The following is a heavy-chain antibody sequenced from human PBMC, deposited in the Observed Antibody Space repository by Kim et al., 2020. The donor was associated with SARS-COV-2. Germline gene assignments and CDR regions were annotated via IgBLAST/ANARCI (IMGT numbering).Heavy chain of an antibody. CDR2: ISYNGRNT. J-gene: IGHJ6*02. D-gene: IGHD3-10*01. Sequence: GGSLRLSCVASGLSFDNSAMNWVRQAPGKGLEWVSFISYNGRNTEYADSVKGRFTISRDSSKSTLYMQMNSLRVEDTAVYYCARGTYYDSVSLTGYYDGMDVWGQGTTVTVSS. CDR1: GLSFDNSA. CDR3: ARGTYYDSVSLTGYYDGMDV. V-gene: IGHV3-30-3*01.